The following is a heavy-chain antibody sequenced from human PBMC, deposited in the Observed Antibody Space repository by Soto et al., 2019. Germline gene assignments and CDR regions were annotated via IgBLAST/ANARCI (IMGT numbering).Heavy chain of an antibody. D-gene: IGHD6-6*01. CDR2: ISSSSSYI. CDR3: ASSSIAARRGWFDP. V-gene: IGHV3-21*01. Sequence: VGSLRLSCAASGFTFSSYSMNWVRQAPGKGLEWVSSISSSSSYIYYADSVKGRFTISRDNAKNSLYLQMNSLRAEDTAVYYCASSSIAARRGWFDPWGQGTLVTVSS. J-gene: IGHJ5*02. CDR1: GFTFSSYS.